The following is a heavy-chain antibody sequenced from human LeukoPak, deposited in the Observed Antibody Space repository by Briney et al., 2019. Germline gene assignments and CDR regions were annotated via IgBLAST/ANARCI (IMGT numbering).Heavy chain of an antibody. D-gene: IGHD1-26*01. J-gene: IGHJ6*02. CDR1: GYTFTSYD. CDR3: ARNGGELRLQYYYYYYGMDV. Sequence: ASVKVSCKASGYTFTSYDINWVRPATGQGLEWMGWMNPNSGNTGYAQKFQGRVTMTRNTSISTAYMELSSLRSEDTAVYYCARNGGELRLQYYYYYYGMDVWGQGTTVTVSS. CDR2: MNPNSGNT. V-gene: IGHV1-8*01.